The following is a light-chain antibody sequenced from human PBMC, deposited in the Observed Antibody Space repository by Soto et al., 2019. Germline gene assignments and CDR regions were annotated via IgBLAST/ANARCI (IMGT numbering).Light chain of an antibody. CDR2: RNN. CDR1: SSNIGSNY. V-gene: IGLV1-47*01. CDR3: AAWDDRLSGFYV. J-gene: IGLJ1*01. Sequence: QSVLTQPPSASGTPGQRVTISCSGSSSNIGSNYVYWYQQPPGTAPKLLIYRNNQRPSGVPDRFSGSKSGTSASLAISGLRSEDEADYYCAAWDDRLSGFYVFGTGTKVTVL.